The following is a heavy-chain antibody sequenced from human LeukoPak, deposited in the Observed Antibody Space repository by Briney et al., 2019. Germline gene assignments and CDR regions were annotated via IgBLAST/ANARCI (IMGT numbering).Heavy chain of an antibody. J-gene: IGHJ4*02. CDR1: GGSVSRGDYY. V-gene: IGHV4-31*03. Sequence: TSETLPLTCTVSGGSVSRGDYYWNWIRQHPGKGLEWIGFTSYSEGTYYNPSLMSRITISVDRSQNQFSLKMRDVTAADTAVYFGATADWESFYFDSWGQGALVAVSS. CDR2: TSYSEGT. D-gene: IGHD1-26*01. CDR3: ATADWESFYFDS.